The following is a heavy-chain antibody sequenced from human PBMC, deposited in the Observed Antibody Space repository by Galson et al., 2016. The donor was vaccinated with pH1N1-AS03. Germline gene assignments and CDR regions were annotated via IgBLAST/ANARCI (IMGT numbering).Heavy chain of an antibody. CDR3: AREGESSGDAGVFDL. V-gene: IGHV3-30*03. CDR1: GFSFNSV. CDR2: TSYDERSK. J-gene: IGHJ3*01. D-gene: IGHD2-15*01. Sequence: SLRLSCAAFGFSFNSVMHCVRQAPGKGLEWVALTSYDERSKIYPDSVKGRFTISRDDSRNTLYLQMNSLRVEDTAVYYCAREGESSGDAGVFDLWGQGSMVTVSS.